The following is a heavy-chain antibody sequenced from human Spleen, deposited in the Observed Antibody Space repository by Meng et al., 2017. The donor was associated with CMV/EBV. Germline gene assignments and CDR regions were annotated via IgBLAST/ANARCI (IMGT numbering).Heavy chain of an antibody. CDR1: GFTFSSYA. Sequence: GGSLRLSCAASGFTFSSYAMSWVRQAPGKGLEWVSGISGSGGSTYYADSVKGRFTISRDNPKNTLYLQMNSLKTEDTAMYYCAREGVHDYVWGSYRYNYFDYWGQGTLVTVSS. CDR2: ISGSGGST. D-gene: IGHD3-16*02. V-gene: IGHV3-23*01. J-gene: IGHJ4*02. CDR3: AREGVHDYVWGSYRYNYFDY.